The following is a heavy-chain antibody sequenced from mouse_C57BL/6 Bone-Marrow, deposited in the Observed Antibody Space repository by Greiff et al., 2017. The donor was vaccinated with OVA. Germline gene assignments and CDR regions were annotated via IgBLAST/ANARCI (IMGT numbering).Heavy chain of an antibody. D-gene: IGHD1-1*01. CDR3: ARRSYYHYYYAMDY. CDR2: ISNGGGST. J-gene: IGHJ4*01. CDR1: GFTFSDYY. V-gene: IGHV5-12*01. Sequence: EVQRVESGGGLVQPGGSLKLSCAASGFTFSDYYMYWVRQTPEKRLEWVAYISNGGGSTYYPDTVKGRFTISRDNAKNTLYLQMSRLKSEDTAMYYCARRSYYHYYYAMDYWGQGTSVTVSS.